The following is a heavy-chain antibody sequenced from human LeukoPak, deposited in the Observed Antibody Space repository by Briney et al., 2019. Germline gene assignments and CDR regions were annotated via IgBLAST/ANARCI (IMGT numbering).Heavy chain of an antibody. J-gene: IGHJ6*03. Sequence: SVKVSCKASGRTFSSYAISWVRQAPGQGLEWMGGIIPIFGTANYAQKFQGRVTITTDESTSTAYMELSSLRSEDTAVYYCARDSQEDGSGGNYYYYYMDVWGKGTTVTVSS. D-gene: IGHD3-10*01. CDR3: ARDSQEDGSGGNYYYYYMDV. CDR1: GRTFSSYA. CDR2: IIPIFGTA. V-gene: IGHV1-69*05.